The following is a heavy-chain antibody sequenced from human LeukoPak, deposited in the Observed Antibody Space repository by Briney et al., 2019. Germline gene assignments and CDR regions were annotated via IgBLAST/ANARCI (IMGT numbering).Heavy chain of an antibody. J-gene: IGHJ4*02. CDR1: GGSISSSSYY. CDR3: ARVTGYTIEDYFDY. Sequence: SETLSLTCTVSGGSISSSSYYWSWIRQPPGMGLEWIGYIYYSGSTNYNPSLKSRVTISVNTSKNQFSLKLRSVTAADTAVYYCARVTGYTIEDYFDYWGQGTLVTVSS. D-gene: IGHD3-9*01. V-gene: IGHV4-61*01. CDR2: IYYSGST.